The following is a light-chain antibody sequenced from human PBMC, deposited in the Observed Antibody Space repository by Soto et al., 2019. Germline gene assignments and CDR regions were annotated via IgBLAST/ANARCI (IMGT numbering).Light chain of an antibody. CDR2: GAS. Sequence: EIVMTQSPATLSVSPGERATLSCRSSQSVRRNLAWYQQKPGQAPRLLIYGASTRATGIPARFSGSGYGTEFTLNISSLQSEDFEVYYCQQYNNWHPWTFGQGTKVEIK. J-gene: IGKJ1*01. CDR1: QSVRRN. V-gene: IGKV3-15*01. CDR3: QQYNNWHPWT.